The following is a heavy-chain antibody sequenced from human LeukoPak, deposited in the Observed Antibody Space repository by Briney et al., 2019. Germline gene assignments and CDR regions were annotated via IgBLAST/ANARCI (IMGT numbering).Heavy chain of an antibody. Sequence: SVKVSCKASGGTFSSNAISWVRQAPGQGLEWMGRIIPILGIANYAQKFQGRVTITADKSTSTAYMELSSLRSDDTAVYYCAREGYYDSSGAPDYWGQGTLVTVSS. CDR3: AREGYYDSSGAPDY. CDR2: IIPILGIA. D-gene: IGHD3-22*01. CDR1: GGTFSSNA. J-gene: IGHJ4*02. V-gene: IGHV1-69*04.